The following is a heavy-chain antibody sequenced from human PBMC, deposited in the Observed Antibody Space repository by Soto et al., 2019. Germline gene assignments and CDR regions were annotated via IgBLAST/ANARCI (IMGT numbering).Heavy chain of an antibody. D-gene: IGHD3-3*01. V-gene: IGHV1-18*01. CDR3: ARHHGTTTSETWFDP. CDR1: GYTFFTYD. J-gene: IGHJ5*02. CDR2: ISTYSGDT. Sequence: GASVKVSCKASGYTFFTYDISWVRQAPGQGLEWMGWISTYSGDTKYAQKFQGRVAMTTDTSTTTAYLELRSLRSDDTAVYYCARHHGTTTSETWFDPCGQGPLVTVYS.